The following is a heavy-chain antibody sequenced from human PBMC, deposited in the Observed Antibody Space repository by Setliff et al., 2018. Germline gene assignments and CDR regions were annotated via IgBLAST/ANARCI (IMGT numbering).Heavy chain of an antibody. CDR1: GGSVINHY. V-gene: IGHV4-59*02. J-gene: IGHJ4*02. CDR2: ISYRGSA. Sequence: SETLSLTCSVSGGSVINHYWSWIRQPPRKGLEWVGTISYRGSANYNPSLKDRVSISTDTSKNQFSLKLHSVTAADTAVYYCARIIPGTADIRDYWGQGTLVTVSS. D-gene: IGHD2-2*01. CDR3: ARIIPGTADIRDY.